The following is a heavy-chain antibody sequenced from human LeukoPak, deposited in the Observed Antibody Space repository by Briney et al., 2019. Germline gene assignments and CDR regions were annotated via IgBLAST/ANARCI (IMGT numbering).Heavy chain of an antibody. CDR2: IKPSGGST. CDR1: GYTFTSYY. Sequence: GASVKVSCKASGYTFTSYYMHWVRQAPGHGLEWMGIIKPSGGSTSYAQKVQGRVTMTRDTSTSTVYMELSSLRSEDTAVYYCGSGYSYGYVRYWGQGTLVTVSS. J-gene: IGHJ4*02. D-gene: IGHD5-18*01. V-gene: IGHV1-46*01. CDR3: GSGYSYGYVRY.